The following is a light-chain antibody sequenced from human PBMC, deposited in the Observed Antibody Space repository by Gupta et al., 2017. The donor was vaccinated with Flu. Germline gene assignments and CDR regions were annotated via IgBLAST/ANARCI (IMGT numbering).Light chain of an antibody. CDR3: QHDGSYPAFT. CDR1: QTFDASF. V-gene: IGKV3-20*01. CDR2: GAA. J-gene: IGKJ2*01. Sequence: EIVLTQSPGSLSLSPGERATLSCRASQTFDASFLAWYQQQQGQAPRLLISGAATRDTGISDRFSGSGEGKELTLTSSRREQEEFAGYYCQHDGSYPAFTFGQGTKLEI.